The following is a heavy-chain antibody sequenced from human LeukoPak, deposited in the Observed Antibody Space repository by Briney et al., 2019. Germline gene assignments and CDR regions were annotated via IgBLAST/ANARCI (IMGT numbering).Heavy chain of an antibody. CDR1: GASFSTFA. CDR3: ATSSRRPNCSGGNCYIRYFDF. Sequence: GASVKVSCKASGASFSTFAISWVRQAPGQGLEWMGGIIPISRTSTYAPNFRGRATISADESTTTAYMELRSLRSDDSAVYFCATSSRRPNCSGGNCYIRYFDFWGLGTLVTVSS. V-gene: IGHV1-69*13. D-gene: IGHD2-15*01. CDR2: IIPISRTS. J-gene: IGHJ4*02.